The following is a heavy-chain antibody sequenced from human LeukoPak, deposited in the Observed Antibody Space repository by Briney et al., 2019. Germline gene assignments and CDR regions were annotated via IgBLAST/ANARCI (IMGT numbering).Heavy chain of an antibody. CDR1: GFTFGSYA. J-gene: IGHJ6*04. CDR3: ARAGLRFLEWFGASDV. V-gene: IGHV3-23*01. Sequence: GGSLRLSCAASGFTFGSYAMSWVRQAPGKGLEWVSAISGSGDSTYYADSVKGRFTISRDNSKNTMSLQMNSLRAEDTAVYYCARAGLRFLEWFGASDVWGKGTTVTVSS. CDR2: ISGSGDST. D-gene: IGHD3-3*01.